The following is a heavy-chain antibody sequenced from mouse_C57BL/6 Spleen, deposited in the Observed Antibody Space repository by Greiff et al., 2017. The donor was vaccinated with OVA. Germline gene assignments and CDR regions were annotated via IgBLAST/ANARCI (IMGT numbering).Heavy chain of an antibody. D-gene: IGHD3-2*02. J-gene: IGHJ2*01. CDR3: ARRRSSGFFDY. CDR1: GFTFTDYY. V-gene: IGHV7-3*01. CDR2: IRNKANGYTT. Sequence: DVQLVESGGGLVQPGGSLSLSCAASGFTFTDYYMSWVRQPPGKALEWLGFIRNKANGYTTEYSASVKGRFTISRDNSQSILYLQMNALRAEDSATYYCARRRSSGFFDYWGQGTTLTVSS.